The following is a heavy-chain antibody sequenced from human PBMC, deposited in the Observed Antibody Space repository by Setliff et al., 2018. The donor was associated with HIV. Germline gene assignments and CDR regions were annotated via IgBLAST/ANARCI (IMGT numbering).Heavy chain of an antibody. V-gene: IGHV1-18*01. CDR3: ARTDYGGNSGGNYFDY. J-gene: IGHJ4*02. CDR2: IHPSTGNT. D-gene: IGHD4-17*01. Sequence: ASVKVSCKASGYTFSSYGISWVRQAPGQGLEWMGLIHPSTGNTYYTQKFQGRVTMPTDTATSTAYMEVRSLRSDDTAVYYCARTDYGGNSGGNYFDYWGQGALVTVS. CDR1: GYTFSSYG.